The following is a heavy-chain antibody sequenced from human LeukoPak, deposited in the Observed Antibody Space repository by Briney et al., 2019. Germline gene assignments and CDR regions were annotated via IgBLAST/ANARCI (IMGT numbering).Heavy chain of an antibody. V-gene: IGHV4-38-2*02. D-gene: IGHD2-2*01. CDR3: ARDDFCSSTSCYPRWFDP. Sequence: SETLSLTRTVSGYSISSGYYWGWIRQPPGEGLEWIGSIYHSGSTYYNPSLKSRVTISVDTSKNQFSLKLSSVTAADTAVYYCARDDFCSSTSCYPRWFDPWGQGTLVTVSS. CDR2: IYHSGST. J-gene: IGHJ5*02. CDR1: GYSISSGYY.